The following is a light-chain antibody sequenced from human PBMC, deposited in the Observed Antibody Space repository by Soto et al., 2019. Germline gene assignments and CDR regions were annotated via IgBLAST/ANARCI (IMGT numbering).Light chain of an antibody. V-gene: IGLV2-23*02. CDR3: CSYAGGGAWV. CDR2: EVR. CDR1: SGDIGNYDL. Sequence: QSALTQPASVSGSPGQSITISCTGSSGDIGNYDLVSWYQQIPGKAPQLMIFEVRRRPSRVSDRFSGSKSGNTASLTISGLQAEDEGDFYCCSYAGGGAWVFGGGTKLTVL. J-gene: IGLJ3*02.